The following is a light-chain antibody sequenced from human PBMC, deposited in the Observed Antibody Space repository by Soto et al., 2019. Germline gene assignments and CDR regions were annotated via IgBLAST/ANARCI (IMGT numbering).Light chain of an antibody. CDR3: QQLNSYPFT. CDR1: QSVSSF. CDR2: DAS. J-gene: IGKJ3*01. Sequence: EIVLTQSPATLSLSPGERAALSCRASQSVSSFLAWYQQKPGQAPRLLIYDASHRATGIPARFSGSGSGTDFTLTISNLEPEDFAVYYCQQLNSYPFTFGPGTKVDIK. V-gene: IGKV3-11*01.